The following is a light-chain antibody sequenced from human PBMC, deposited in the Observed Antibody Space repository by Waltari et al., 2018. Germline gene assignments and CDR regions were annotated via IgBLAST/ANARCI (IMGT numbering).Light chain of an antibody. Sequence: DVQMTQSPSSLSASVGDRVTITCRASQGINNYVAWFQQKPGRAPKSLIFGGSSLQSGVPSRFRGSGAGTHFTLTISSLQPEDFATYYCQQYDTYPFTFGQGTRLDIK. J-gene: IGKJ5*01. CDR1: QGINNY. CDR3: QQYDTYPFT. V-gene: IGKV1-16*01. CDR2: GGS.